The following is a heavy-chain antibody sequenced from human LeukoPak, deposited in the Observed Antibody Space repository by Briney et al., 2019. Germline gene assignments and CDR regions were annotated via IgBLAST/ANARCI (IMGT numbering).Heavy chain of an antibody. CDR1: GFTFSSYG. CDR3: ATGLWFEYYFDY. D-gene: IGHD3-10*01. CDR2: INTDGSST. J-gene: IGHJ4*02. V-gene: IGHV3-74*01. Sequence: PGGSLRLSCAAAGFTFSSYGMHWVRQAPGKGLVWVSRINTDGSSTSYADSVKGRFTISRDNAKNTLYLQMNSLRAEDTAVYYCATGLWFEYYFDYWGQGTLVTVSS.